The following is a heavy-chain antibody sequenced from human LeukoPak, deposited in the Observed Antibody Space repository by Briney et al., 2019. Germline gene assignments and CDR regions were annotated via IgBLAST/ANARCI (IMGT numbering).Heavy chain of an antibody. V-gene: IGHV3-23*01. CDR3: AKVAPRYYYDSSGYNDY. CDR1: GFTFSSYA. J-gene: IGHJ4*02. CDR2: ISGSGGST. Sequence: HTGGSLRLSCAASGFTFSSYAMSWVRQAPGKGLEWVSAISGSGGSTYYADSVKGRFTISRDNSKNTLYLQMNSLRAEDTAVYYCAKVAPRYYYDSSGYNDYWGQGTLVTVSS. D-gene: IGHD3-22*01.